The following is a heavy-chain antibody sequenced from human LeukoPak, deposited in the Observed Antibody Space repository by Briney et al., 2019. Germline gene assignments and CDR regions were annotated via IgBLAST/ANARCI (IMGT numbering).Heavy chain of an antibody. CDR1: GGPISTYY. Sequence: PSETLSLTCTVSGGPISTYYWSWIRQSPGKGLEWIGYIYYSGSSSYNPSLESRVTMSVDTSKNQFSLKLRSVTAADTAVYYCARVLVSWGVRGAPCYFDYWGQGTLVTVSS. V-gene: IGHV4-59*01. CDR2: IYYSGSS. D-gene: IGHD3-10*01. CDR3: ARVLVSWGVRGAPCYFDY. J-gene: IGHJ4*02.